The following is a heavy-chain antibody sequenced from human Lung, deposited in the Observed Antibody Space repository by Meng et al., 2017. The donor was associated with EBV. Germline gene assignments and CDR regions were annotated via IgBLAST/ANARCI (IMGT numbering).Heavy chain of an antibody. V-gene: IGHV4-31*01. CDR3: ARAVDTGYFDY. CDR1: GGSSSSGGHY. CDR2: IYYSGST. D-gene: IGHD5-18*01. Sequence: QTQESCPGFVKPSQTLSLTCTVFGGSSSSGGHYWSWIRQHPGKSLEWIGDIYYSGSTYYNPSLKSLVSISVDTSNNQFSLKLSSVTAADTAVYYCARAVDTGYFDYWGQGTLVTVSS. J-gene: IGHJ4*02.